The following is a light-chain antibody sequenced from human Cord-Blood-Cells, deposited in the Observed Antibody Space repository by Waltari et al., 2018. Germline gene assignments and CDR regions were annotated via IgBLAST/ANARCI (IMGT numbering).Light chain of an antibody. CDR1: SSHVGGYNY. J-gene: IGLJ2*01. CDR3: SSYTSSSTLDVV. CDR2: DAS. V-gene: IGLV2-14*01. Sequence: QSALTQPASVSGSPGQSITISCTGNSSHVGGYNYVSWYQQHPGKAPKLMIYDASNRPSGVSNRFSGSKSGNTASLTISGLQAEDEADYYCSSYTSSSTLDVVFGGGTKLTVL.